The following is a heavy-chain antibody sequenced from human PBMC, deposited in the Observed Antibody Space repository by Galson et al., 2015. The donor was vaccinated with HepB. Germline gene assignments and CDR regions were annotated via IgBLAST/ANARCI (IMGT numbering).Heavy chain of an antibody. CDR2: ISKSGTNI. V-gene: IGHV3-11*01. D-gene: IGHD2-15*01. Sequence: SLRLSCAASGFAFSDYYMNWIRQAPGKGLEWISYISKSGTNIQYADSVKGRFTVSRDNARSSLFLHMNSLRAEDTAVYYCARGARNDGSCDGCDWSGPWGQGSLVTVSS. CDR1: GFAFSDYY. J-gene: IGHJ5*02. CDR3: ARGARNDGSCDGCDWSGP.